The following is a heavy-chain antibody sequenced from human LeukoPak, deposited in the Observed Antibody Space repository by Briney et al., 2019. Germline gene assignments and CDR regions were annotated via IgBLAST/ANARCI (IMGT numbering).Heavy chain of an antibody. J-gene: IGHJ5*02. D-gene: IGHD6-13*01. V-gene: IGHV4-31*03. CDR1: GGSISSGGYY. CDR2: IYYSGST. CDR3: AREYSGSSWYGDWFDP. Sequence: PSQTLSLTCTVSGGSISSGGYYWSCIRQHPGKGLEWIGYIYYSGSTYYNPSLKSRVTISVDTSKNQFSLKLSSVTAADTAVYYCAREYSGSSWYGDWFDPWGQGTLVTVSS.